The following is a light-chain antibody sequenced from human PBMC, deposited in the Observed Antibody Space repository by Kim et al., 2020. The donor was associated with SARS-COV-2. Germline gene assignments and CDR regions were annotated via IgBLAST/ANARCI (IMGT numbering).Light chain of an antibody. CDR3: QSYDTSLSAWV. Sequence: ITSTGEGSNMGAGYAVHGYHQLPGTAPNFLIYGNNNRPSGVPDRFSGSKSGTSASLAITGLQAEDEADYYCQSYDTSLSAWVFGGGTQLTVL. CDR2: GNN. V-gene: IGLV1-40*01. CDR1: GSNMGAGYA. J-gene: IGLJ3*02.